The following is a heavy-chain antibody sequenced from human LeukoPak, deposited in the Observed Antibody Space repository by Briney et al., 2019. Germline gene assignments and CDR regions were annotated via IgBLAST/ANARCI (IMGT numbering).Heavy chain of an antibody. Sequence: ASVKVSCKASGGTFSSYAISWVRQAPGQGLEWMGGIIPIFGTANYAQKFQGRVTITADKSTSTAYMELSSLRSEDTALYYCARVRIAVACILCYYMDVWGKGTTVTVSS. D-gene: IGHD6-13*01. J-gene: IGHJ6*03. CDR3: ARVRIAVACILCYYMDV. V-gene: IGHV1-69*06. CDR1: GGTFSSYA. CDR2: IIPIFGTA.